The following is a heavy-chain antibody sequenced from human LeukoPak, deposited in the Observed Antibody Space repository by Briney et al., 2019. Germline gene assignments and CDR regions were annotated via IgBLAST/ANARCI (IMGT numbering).Heavy chain of an antibody. CDR1: GFTFSSYA. CDR3: ARDTSSMYYDFWSGDHPSVRAPGDY. Sequence: GGSLRLSCAASGFTFSSYAMHWVRQAPGKGLEWVSVISYDGSNKYYADSVKGRFTISRDNSKNTLYLQMNSLRAEDTAVYYCARDTSSMYYDFWSGDHPSVRAPGDYWGQGTLVTVSS. D-gene: IGHD3-3*01. CDR2: ISYDGSNK. J-gene: IGHJ4*02. V-gene: IGHV3-30-3*01.